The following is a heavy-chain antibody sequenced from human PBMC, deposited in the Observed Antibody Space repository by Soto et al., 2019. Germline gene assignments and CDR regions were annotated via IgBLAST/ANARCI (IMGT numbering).Heavy chain of an antibody. Sequence: QLQLQESGPGLVKPSETLSLTCTVSGGSISSSSYYWGWIRQPPGKGLEWIVSIYYSGSTYYNPSHKSRVTISVDTSKNQFSLKLSSVTAADTAVYYCARHVNPWAQGAFDIWGQGTMVTVSS. V-gene: IGHV4-39*01. CDR3: ARHVNPWAQGAFDI. J-gene: IGHJ3*02. CDR1: GGSISSSSYY. CDR2: IYYSGST. D-gene: IGHD7-27*01.